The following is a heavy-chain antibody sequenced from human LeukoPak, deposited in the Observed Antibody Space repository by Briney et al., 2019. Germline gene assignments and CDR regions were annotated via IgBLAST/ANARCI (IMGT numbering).Heavy chain of an antibody. D-gene: IGHD3-3*01. CDR1: GFTLSSYS. CDR3: ARDPKGYYDFWSGYYPLYFDY. J-gene: IGHJ4*02. Sequence: GGSLRLSCAASGFTLSSYSMNWVRQAPGKGLEWVSSISSSSSYIYYADSVKGRFTISRDNATNSLYLQMNSLRAEDTAVYYCARDPKGYYDFWSGYYPLYFDYWGQGTLVTVSS. CDR2: ISSSSSYI. V-gene: IGHV3-21*01.